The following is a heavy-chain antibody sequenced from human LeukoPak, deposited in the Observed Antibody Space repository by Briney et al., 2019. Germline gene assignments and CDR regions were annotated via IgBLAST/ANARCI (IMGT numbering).Heavy chain of an antibody. CDR3: ARASGSSAVPFDY. V-gene: IGHV1-8*01. J-gene: IGHJ4*02. CDR1: GYTFTSYD. D-gene: IGHD3-10*01. Sequence: ASVTVSCKAPGYTFTSYDINWVRQAPGQGLEWMGWMNPNSGNTGYAQKFQGRVTMTRNTSISTAYMELSSLRSEDTAVYYCARASGSSAVPFDYWGQGTLVTVSS. CDR2: MNPNSGNT.